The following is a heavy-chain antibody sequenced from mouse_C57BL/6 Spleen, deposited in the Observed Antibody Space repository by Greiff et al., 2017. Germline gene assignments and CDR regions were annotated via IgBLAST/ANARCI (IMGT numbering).Heavy chain of an antibody. V-gene: IGHV5-17*01. J-gene: IGHJ4*01. CDR2: ISSGSSTI. CDR3: GRHRYDYAMDY. Sequence: EVKVVESGGGLVKPGGSLKLSCAASGFTFSDYGMHWVRQAPEKGLEWVAYISSGSSTIYYAYTVKGRFTIYRDNAKNTLFLKMTSLRSEDTAMYYCGRHRYDYAMDYWGKGTSVTGSS. CDR1: GFTFSDYG.